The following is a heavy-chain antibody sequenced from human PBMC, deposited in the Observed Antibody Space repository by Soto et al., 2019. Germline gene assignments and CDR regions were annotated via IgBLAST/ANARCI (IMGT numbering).Heavy chain of an antibody. Sequence: PSETLSLTCVVYGAGSFNRYYWHWIRQSPGKGLEWIGEISQSGGTNYNPSLKSRVSISVDTAKNQFSLRLSSVTAADTAVYYCARERPDGARLDPWGQGTLVTVSS. CDR2: ISQSGGT. D-gene: IGHD6-6*01. CDR3: ARERPDGARLDP. J-gene: IGHJ5*02. V-gene: IGHV4-34*01. CDR1: GAGSFNRYY.